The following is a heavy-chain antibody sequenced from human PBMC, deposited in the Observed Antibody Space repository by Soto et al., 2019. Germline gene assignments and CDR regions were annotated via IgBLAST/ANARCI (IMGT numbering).Heavy chain of an antibody. V-gene: IGHV1-69*12. Sequence: QVQLVQSGAEVKKPGSSVKVSCKAFGGIFSTYAISWVRQAPGQGLEWMGGIVPIFGKTTYAQKFQGRVRITADESTSTAYMEVSSLASEDTAVYYCARSPYSSSLDYYFGMDVWGQGTMVTVSS. CDR1: GGIFSTYA. CDR2: IVPIFGKT. CDR3: ARSPYSSSLDYYFGMDV. J-gene: IGHJ6*02. D-gene: IGHD6-6*01.